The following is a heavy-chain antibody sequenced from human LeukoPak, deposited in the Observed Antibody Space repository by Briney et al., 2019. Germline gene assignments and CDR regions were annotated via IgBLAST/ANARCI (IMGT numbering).Heavy chain of an antibody. D-gene: IGHD1-26*01. CDR3: ATTLSGSESF. Sequence: GSLRLSCAASGFTFSSDAMSWVRQAPGKGLEWVSVISGSGSTTYYADSVKGRFTISRDNPKNTLYLQMNSLRAEDTALYYCATTLSGSESFWGQGTPVTVSS. V-gene: IGHV3-23*01. J-gene: IGHJ4*02. CDR1: GFTFSSDA. CDR2: ISGSGSTT.